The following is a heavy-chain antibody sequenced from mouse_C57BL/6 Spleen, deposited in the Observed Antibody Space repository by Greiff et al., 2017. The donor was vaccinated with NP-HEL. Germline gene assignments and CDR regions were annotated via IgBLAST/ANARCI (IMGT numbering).Heavy chain of an antibody. CDR3: ARSPYDYDVDY. V-gene: IGHV7-3*01. J-gene: IGHJ2*01. CDR2: IRNKANGYTT. CDR1: GFTFTDYY. Sequence: EVKLMESGGGLVQPGGSLSLSCAASGFTFTDYYMSWVRQPPGKALEWLGFIRNKANGYTTEYSASVKGRFTISRDNSQSILYLQMNALRAEDSATYYCARSPYDYDVDYWGQGTTLTVSS. D-gene: IGHD2-4*01.